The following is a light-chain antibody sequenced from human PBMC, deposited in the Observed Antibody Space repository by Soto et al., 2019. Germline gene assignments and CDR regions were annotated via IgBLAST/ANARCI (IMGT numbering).Light chain of an antibody. CDR3: QQYNKWWT. CDR1: QSVSSN. V-gene: IGKV3-15*01. J-gene: IGKJ1*01. CDR2: GAS. Sequence: DIVLPQSPATRSFSGAYGAXLSCRASQSVSSNLAWYQQKPGQAPRLLIYGASTRATGIPGRISGGGSGTEFTLTITSLQSEDFAVYYCQQYNKWWTFGQGTKVDIK.